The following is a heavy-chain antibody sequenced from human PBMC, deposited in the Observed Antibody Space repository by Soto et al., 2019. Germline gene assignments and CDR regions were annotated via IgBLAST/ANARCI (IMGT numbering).Heavy chain of an antibody. V-gene: IGHV3-30*18. Sequence: PGGSLRLSCAASGLTFSSYGMHWVRQAPGKGLEWVAVISYDGSNKYYADSVKGRFTISRDNSKNTLYLQMNSLRAEDTAVYYCAKDPYKPAPKWRQGTLVTVSS. D-gene: IGHD1-1*01. CDR2: ISYDGSNK. CDR1: GLTFSSYG. J-gene: IGHJ4*02. CDR3: AKDPYKPAPK.